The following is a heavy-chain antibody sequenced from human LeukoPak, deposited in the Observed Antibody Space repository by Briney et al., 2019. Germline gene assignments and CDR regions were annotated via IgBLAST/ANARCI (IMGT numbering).Heavy chain of an antibody. J-gene: IGHJ5*01. V-gene: IGHV1-18*04. CDR2: ISPYNGNT. Sequence: VASVKVSCKASGYTFTSYDINWVRQAPGQGLEWMGWISPYNGNTNYAQKLQDRVTMTTDTSTSTAYMEMRSLTSDDTAVYYCARGKRLQLVQDWFDSWGQGTLVTVSS. CDR1: GYTFTSYD. CDR3: ARGKRLQLVQDWFDS. D-gene: IGHD6-13*01.